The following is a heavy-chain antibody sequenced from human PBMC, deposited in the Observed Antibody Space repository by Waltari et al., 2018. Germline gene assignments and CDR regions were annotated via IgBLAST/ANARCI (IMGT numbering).Heavy chain of an antibody. Sequence: QVHLVQSGAEVKKPGASVRVSCKTSASTFSEYSIYWVRQAPGQGLGWMGWINPKSGATNPAQKFQGRVTLTRDTSTSTVYMELRGLTSDDTAIYYCARDLFPNFWSGYGFDIWGQGTKVTVSS. J-gene: IGHJ3*02. CDR3: ARDLFPNFWSGYGFDI. D-gene: IGHD3-3*01. CDR2: INPKSGAT. V-gene: IGHV1-2*02. CDR1: ASTFSEYS.